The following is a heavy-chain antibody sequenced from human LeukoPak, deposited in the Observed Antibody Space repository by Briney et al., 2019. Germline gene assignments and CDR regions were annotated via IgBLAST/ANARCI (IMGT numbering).Heavy chain of an antibody. CDR2: ISSSGSTI. CDR3: ARDGYNTPFFA. D-gene: IGHD5-24*01. CDR1: GFIFSDYY. Sequence: GGSLRLSCAASGFIFSDYYMSWIRQAPGKGLEWVSYISSSGSTIYYADSVKGRFTISRDNAKNSLYLQMNSLRAEDTAVYWGARDGYNTPFFAWGQGPLVTVSS. J-gene: IGHJ5*02. V-gene: IGHV3-11*04.